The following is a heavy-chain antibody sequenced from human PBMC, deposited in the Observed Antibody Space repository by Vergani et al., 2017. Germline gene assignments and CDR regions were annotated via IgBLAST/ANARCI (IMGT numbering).Heavy chain of an antibody. CDR2: INWNSGSI. Sequence: EVQVVESGGGLVQPGRSLRLSCAASGFTFDDYALHWVRQAPGKGLEWVSGINWNSGSIDYADSVKGRFTISRDNAKNSLYLDMSSLRAEDTAVYYCVRDVRVSRTWGQGTLVAVSS. CDR3: VRDVRVSRT. V-gene: IGHV3-9*01. CDR1: GFTFDDYA. J-gene: IGHJ3*01.